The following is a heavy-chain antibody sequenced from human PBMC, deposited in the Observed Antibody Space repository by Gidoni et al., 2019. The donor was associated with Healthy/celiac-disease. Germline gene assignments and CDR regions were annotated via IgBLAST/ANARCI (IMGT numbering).Heavy chain of an antibody. V-gene: IGHV3-43D*03. D-gene: IGHD5-12*01. CDR2: ISWDGGST. CDR1: GFTFDDDA. J-gene: IGHJ6*02. CDR3: AKQLRFYYGMDV. Sequence: EVQLVESGGVVLQPGWSLRLSCAASGFTFDDDAMHWVRQATGKGLEWVSLISWDGGSTYYADAVKGRFTISRDNSKSSLYLQMNSLRAEDTALYYCAKQLRFYYGMDVWGQGTTVTVSS.